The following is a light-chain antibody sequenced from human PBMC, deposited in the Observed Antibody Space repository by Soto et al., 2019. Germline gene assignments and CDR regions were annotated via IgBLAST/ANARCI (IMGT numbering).Light chain of an antibody. CDR1: SSDIGDYDY. J-gene: IGLJ1*01. CDR3: NSYATGSTRV. CDR2: EVS. V-gene: IGLV2-14*01. Sequence: QSVLTQPASVSGSPGQSITISCTGSSSDIGDYDYVSWYQQHPGKAPKVLISEVSNRPSGVSNRFSGSKSGNTASLTISGLQAEDEADYYCNSYATGSTRVFGTGTKVTVL.